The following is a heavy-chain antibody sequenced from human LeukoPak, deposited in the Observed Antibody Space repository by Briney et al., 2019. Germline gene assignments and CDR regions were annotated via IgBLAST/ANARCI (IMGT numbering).Heavy chain of an antibody. CDR3: ARSGVYGSGSVWFDP. D-gene: IGHD3-10*01. J-gene: IGHJ5*02. Sequence: SETLSLTWAVYGPSFGGYYWGWIRQPPGEGLGWIGKINHGGSTNYNPASKRGLSISVDTTKNKLPLKLSSVTAADAAVYYCARSGVYGSGSVWFDPWGQGTLVTVSS. CDR1: GPSFGGYY. V-gene: IGHV4-34*01. CDR2: INHGGST.